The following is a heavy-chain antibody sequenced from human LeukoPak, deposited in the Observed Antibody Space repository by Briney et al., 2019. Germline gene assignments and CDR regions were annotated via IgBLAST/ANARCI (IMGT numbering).Heavy chain of an antibody. CDR3: ARAMGTYYSGSGSYRGSCYFDY. CDR1: GGSFSIYY. CDR2: INHSGST. J-gene: IGHJ4*02. Sequence: SETLSLTCAVYGGSFSIYYWSWIRQPPGKGLEWIGEINHSGSTNYNPSLKSRVAISIDTSKNQFSLNLSSVTAADTAVYYCARAMGTYYSGSGSYRGSCYFDYWGQGTLVTVSS. V-gene: IGHV4-34*01. D-gene: IGHD3-10*01.